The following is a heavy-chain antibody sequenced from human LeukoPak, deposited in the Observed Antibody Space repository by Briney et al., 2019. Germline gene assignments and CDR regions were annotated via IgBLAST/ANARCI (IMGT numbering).Heavy chain of an antibody. V-gene: IGHV4-59*01. Sequence: SETLSLTCTVSAGSIITTYWSCFRHPPRGGLVWVGFIFYSGRTDYKHTLKSRVTISVDTSKTQFSAKLSCITAADTAADYCSRDAYCGGNCFEGAFEIWGQGTMVTVSS. D-gene: IGHD2-21*02. CDR1: AGSIITTY. J-gene: IGHJ3*02. CDR2: IFYSGRT. CDR3: SRDAYCGGNCFEGAFEI.